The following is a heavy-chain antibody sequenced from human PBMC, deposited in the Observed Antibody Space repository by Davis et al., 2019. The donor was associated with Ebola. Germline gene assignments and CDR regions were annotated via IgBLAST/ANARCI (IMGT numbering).Heavy chain of an antibody. CDR1: GFTSRTHT. V-gene: IGHV3-30-3*01. J-gene: IGHJ6*02. D-gene: IGHD2-8*02. CDR2: IGSDGINT. CDR3: ARDSKGSVLVVYAIDYYYGMDV. Sequence: AGSLTLSCAASGFTSRTHTMHCVRQAPGKGLEWVAVIGSDGINTVYADSVKGRFTISRDNSENTLYLQMNSLRAEDSAVYYCARDSKGSVLVVYAIDYYYGMDVWGQGTMVTVSS.